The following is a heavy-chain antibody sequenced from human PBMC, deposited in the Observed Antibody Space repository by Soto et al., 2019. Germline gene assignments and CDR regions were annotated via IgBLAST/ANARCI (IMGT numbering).Heavy chain of an antibody. D-gene: IGHD2-2*02. CDR3: TRASIVVVPAATPYYYYYGMDV. CDR2: IRSKAYGGTT. CDR1: GFTCGDYV. Sequence: GGSLRLSCTASGFTCGDYVMSWVRQAPGKGLEWVGFIRSKAYGGTTEYAASVKGRFTISRDDSKSIAYLQMNSLKTEDTAVYYCTRASIVVVPAATPYYYYYGMDVWGPGTTVTGSS. J-gene: IGHJ6*02. V-gene: IGHV3-49*04.